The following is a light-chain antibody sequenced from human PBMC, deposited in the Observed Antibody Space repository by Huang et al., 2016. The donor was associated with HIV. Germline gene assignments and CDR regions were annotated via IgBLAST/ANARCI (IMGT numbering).Light chain of an antibody. CDR3: QQSGSLPLT. J-gene: IGKJ2*01. Sequence: EIVLTQSPGTLSLSPGERAPLSCRASQSVNHYLAWSQQKPGQAPRLLIYGASRRATDIPDKFSGSGSGTDFTLTINRLGPEDFAVYYCQQSGSLPLTFGQGTRLEI. CDR1: QSVNHY. V-gene: IGKV3-20*01. CDR2: GAS.